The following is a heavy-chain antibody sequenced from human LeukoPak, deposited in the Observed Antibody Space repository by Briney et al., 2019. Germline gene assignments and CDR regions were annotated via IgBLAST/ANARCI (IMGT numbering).Heavy chain of an antibody. J-gene: IGHJ3*02. CDR1: GGSISSGGYS. CDR2: IYYSGST. Sequence: SETLSLTCAVSGGSISSGGYSWSWIRQPPGKGLEWIGYIYYSGSTYYNPSLKSRATISVDTSKNQFSLKLSSVTAADTAVYYCARDGRYYYAFDIWGLGTMVTVSS. CDR3: ARDGRYYYAFDI. D-gene: IGHD1-26*01. V-gene: IGHV4-30-4*07.